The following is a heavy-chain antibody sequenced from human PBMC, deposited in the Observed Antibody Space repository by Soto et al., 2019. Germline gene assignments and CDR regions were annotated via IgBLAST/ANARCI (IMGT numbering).Heavy chain of an antibody. V-gene: IGHV3-48*01. J-gene: IGHJ5*02. CDR2: ISSSSSTI. CDR3: ARFGYSGYEKIHWFDP. CDR1: GFTFSSYS. Sequence: GGSLRLSCAASGFTFSSYSMNWVRQAPGKGLEWVSYISSSSSTIYYADSVKGRFTISRDNAKNSLYLQMNSLRAEDTAVYYCARFGYSGYEKIHWFDPWGQGTLVTVSS. D-gene: IGHD5-12*01.